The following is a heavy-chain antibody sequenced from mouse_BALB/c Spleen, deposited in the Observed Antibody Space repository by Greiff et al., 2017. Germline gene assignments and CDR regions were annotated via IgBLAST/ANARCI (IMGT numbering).Heavy chain of an antibody. J-gene: IGHJ2*01. V-gene: IGHV1-80*01. Sequence: VKLQESGAELVRPGSSVKISCKASGYAFSSYWMNWVKQRPGQGLEWIGQIYPGDGDTNYNGKFKGKATLTADKSSSTAYMQLSSLTSEDSAVYFCARAGVYWDFDYWGQGTTLTVSS. CDR1: GYAFSSYW. D-gene: IGHD1-1*01. CDR2: IYPGDGDT. CDR3: ARAGVYWDFDY.